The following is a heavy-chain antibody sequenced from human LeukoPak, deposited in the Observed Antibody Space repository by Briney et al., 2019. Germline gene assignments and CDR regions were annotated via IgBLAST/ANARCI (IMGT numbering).Heavy chain of an antibody. Sequence: GGSLRLSCAASGFTFSSYAMSWVRQAPGKGLEWVAVISYDGSNKYYADSVKGRFTISRDNSKNTLYLQMNSLRAEDTAVYYCARDDSSDQYFQHWGQGTLVTVSS. V-gene: IGHV3-30-3*01. CDR1: GFTFSSYA. J-gene: IGHJ1*01. CDR2: ISYDGSNK. D-gene: IGHD3-22*01. CDR3: ARDDSSDQYFQH.